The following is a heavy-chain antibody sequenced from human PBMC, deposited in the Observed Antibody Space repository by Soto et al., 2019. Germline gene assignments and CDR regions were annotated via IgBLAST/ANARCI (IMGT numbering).Heavy chain of an antibody. D-gene: IGHD2-8*02. J-gene: IGHJ5*02. CDR3: ARPCAYWTGGGPGNGFDP. V-gene: IGHV3-11*01. Sequence: QVQLVESGGGLVKPGGSLRLSCAASGFTFSDYSMGWIRQAPGKGLEWVSYMSSSGSVTYYADSVKGRFTISRDNARKSGYMHMRSLAADDTAVYNCARPCAYWTGGGPGNGFDPWGKGTLGTV. CDR1: GFTFSDYS. CDR2: MSSSGSVT.